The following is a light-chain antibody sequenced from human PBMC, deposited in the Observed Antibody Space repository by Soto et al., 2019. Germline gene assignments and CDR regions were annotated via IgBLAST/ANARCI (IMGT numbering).Light chain of an antibody. V-gene: IGKV3-11*01. CDR1: HPIRGH. Sequence: IVLTQSPATLSLSPGEEATLSGRAPHPIRGHVAWYQQQPGQAPRLLIYDGFNRATGIPARFSGSGSGTDFTLTISSLEPEDFAVYYCQHRINWPLTFGGGTKVDIK. CDR3: QHRINWPLT. CDR2: DGF. J-gene: IGKJ4*01.